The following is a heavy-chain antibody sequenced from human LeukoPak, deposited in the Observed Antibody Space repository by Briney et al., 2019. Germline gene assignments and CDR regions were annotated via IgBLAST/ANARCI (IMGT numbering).Heavy chain of an antibody. CDR1: GFTFSSYW. CDR3: ARDHQGSGWYYYYMDV. J-gene: IGHJ6*03. CDR2: INSDGSST. Sequence: GGSLRLSCAASGFTFSSYWMHWVRQAPGKGLVWVSRINSDGSSTSYADSVKGRFTISRDNAKNTLYLQMNSLRAEDTAVYYCARDHQGSGWYYYYMDVWGKGTTVTVSS. D-gene: IGHD6-19*01. V-gene: IGHV3-74*01.